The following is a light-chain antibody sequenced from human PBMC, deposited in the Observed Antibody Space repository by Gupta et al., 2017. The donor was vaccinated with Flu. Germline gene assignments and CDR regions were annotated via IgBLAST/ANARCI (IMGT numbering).Light chain of an antibody. CDR2: DVS. CDR1: SSDVGGYDY. CDR3: CSYAGSYTWV. Sequence: SAMTHPRPMSRSPGPSITISCTGTSSDVGGYDYVSWYQQHPGKAPQLMIYDVSKRPSGVPDRFSGSRSGNTASLTISGLQAQDEADYYCCSYAGSYTWVFGGGTKLTVL. V-gene: IGLV2-11*01. J-gene: IGLJ3*02.